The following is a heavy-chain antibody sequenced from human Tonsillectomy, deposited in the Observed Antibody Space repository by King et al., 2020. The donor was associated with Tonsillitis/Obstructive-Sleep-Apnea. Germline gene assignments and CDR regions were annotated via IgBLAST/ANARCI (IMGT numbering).Heavy chain of an antibody. CDR3: VKGSSTARPYYFDF. J-gene: IGHJ4*02. CDR1: GFTFSSYA. D-gene: IGHD1-26*01. CDR2: ISGGGGST. Sequence: VQLVESGGGLEQPGGSLRISCAASGFTFSSYAMSWVRQAPGKGLEWVSAISGGGGSTYYADSVKGRFTISRDNSTSTLSLPMNSLRAEDTAIYYCVKGSSTARPYYFDFWGQGTLVTVSS. V-gene: IGHV3-23*04.